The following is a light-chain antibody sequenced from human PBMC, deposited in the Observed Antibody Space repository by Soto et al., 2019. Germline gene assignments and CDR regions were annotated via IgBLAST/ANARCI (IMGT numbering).Light chain of an antibody. Sequence: EIVLTQSPATLSLSPGERATLSCRASQSVSGCLAWYQQKPGQGPRLLIYGASNRATGIPDRFSGSGSGTDFTLTISRLEPEDFAVYYCQQYGSSGTFGQGTKVDIK. CDR2: GAS. CDR3: QQYGSSGT. CDR1: QSVSGC. J-gene: IGKJ1*01. V-gene: IGKV3-20*01.